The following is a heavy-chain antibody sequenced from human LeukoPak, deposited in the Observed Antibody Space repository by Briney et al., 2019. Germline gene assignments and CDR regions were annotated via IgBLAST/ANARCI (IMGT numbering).Heavy chain of an antibody. D-gene: IGHD3-22*01. Sequence: SETLSLTCTVSGGSISSSSYYWGWIRQPPGKGLEWVGSIYYSGSIYYNPSLKSRVTISVDTSKNQFSLKLSSVTAADTAVYYCARVGAVTMIVVVISDAFDIWGQGTMVTVSS. J-gene: IGHJ3*02. V-gene: IGHV4-39*07. CDR1: GGSISSSSYY. CDR3: ARVGAVTMIVVVISDAFDI. CDR2: IYYSGSI.